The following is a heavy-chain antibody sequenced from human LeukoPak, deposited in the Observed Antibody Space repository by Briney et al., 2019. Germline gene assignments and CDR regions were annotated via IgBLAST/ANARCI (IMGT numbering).Heavy chain of an antibody. V-gene: IGHV3-21*01. D-gene: IGHD3-3*01. CDR2: ISSSSSYI. CDR1: GFTFSSYS. CDR3: ARVLNSEWLLAGYYYGMDV. Sequence: GGSLRLSCAASGFTFSSYSMNWVRQAPGKGLEWVSSISSSSSYIYYADSVKGRFTISRDNAKNSLYLKMNSLRAEDTAVYYCARVLNSEWLLAGYYYGMDVWGQGTTVTVSS. J-gene: IGHJ6*02.